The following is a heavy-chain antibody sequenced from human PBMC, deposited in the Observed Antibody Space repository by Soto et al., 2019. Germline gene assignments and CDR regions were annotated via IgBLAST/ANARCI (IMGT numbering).Heavy chain of an antibody. D-gene: IGHD3-10*01. CDR2: IKSKTDGGTT. V-gene: IGHV3-15*07. CDR1: GFTFSNAW. J-gene: IGHJ4*02. CDR3: TTGKDPYYYGSGSYSLNFDY. Sequence: GGSLRLSCAASGFTFSNAWMNWVRQAPGKGLEWVGRIKSKTDGGTTDYAAPVKGRFTISRDDSKNTLYLQMNSLKTEDTAVYYCTTGKDPYYYGSGSYSLNFDYWGQGTLVTVSS.